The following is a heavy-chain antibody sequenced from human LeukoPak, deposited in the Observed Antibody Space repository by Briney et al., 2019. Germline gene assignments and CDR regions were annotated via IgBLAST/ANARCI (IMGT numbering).Heavy chain of an antibody. CDR3: ASGGYCGTTTCYPNWFDP. Sequence: SETLSLTCTVSGGSISSGGYYWSWIRQPPGKGLEWIGYIYHSGSTYYNPSPKSRVTMSVDTSKNQFSLKLSSVTAADTAVYYCASGGYCGTTTCYPNWFDPWGQGTLVTVSS. CDR2: IYHSGST. V-gene: IGHV4-30-2*02. CDR1: GGSISSGGYY. J-gene: IGHJ5*02. D-gene: IGHD2-2*01.